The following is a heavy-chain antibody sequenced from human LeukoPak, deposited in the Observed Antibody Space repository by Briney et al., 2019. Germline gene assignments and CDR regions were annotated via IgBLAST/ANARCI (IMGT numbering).Heavy chain of an antibody. CDR3: AAGLGESSGYYYVFGLS. Sequence: GTSVKVSCKASGFTFTSSAVQWVRQARGQRLEWIGWIVVGSGNTNYAQKFQERVTITRDMSTSTAYMELSSPRSEDTAVYYCAAGLGESSGYYYVFGLSWGQGTLVTVSS. J-gene: IGHJ5*02. V-gene: IGHV1-58*01. CDR1: GFTFTSSA. CDR2: IVVGSGNT. D-gene: IGHD3-22*01.